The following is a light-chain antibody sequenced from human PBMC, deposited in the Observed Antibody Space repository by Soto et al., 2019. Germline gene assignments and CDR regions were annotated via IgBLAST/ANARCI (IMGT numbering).Light chain of an antibody. J-gene: IGKJ1*01. Sequence: EIVMTQSPATLSVSPGERATLSCRASQSIGTNLAWYQQKPGQAPRLLIYGASTRATGIPATFSGSGSGTEFTLNISSLRSEDFAVYYCQHYYNWPRAFGQGTKVDIK. CDR3: QHYYNWPRA. CDR2: GAS. V-gene: IGKV3-15*01. CDR1: QSIGTN.